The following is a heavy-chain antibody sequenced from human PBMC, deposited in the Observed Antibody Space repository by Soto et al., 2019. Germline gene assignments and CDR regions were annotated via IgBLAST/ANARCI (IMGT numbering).Heavy chain of an antibody. D-gene: IGHD3-22*01. CDR1: GLTFSGSA. Sequence: AGGSLRLSCAASGLTFSGSAMHWVRQASGKGLEWVGRIRSKANNDATAYAASVQGRFTISRDDSKNTAYLQMNSLRADDTAVYYCTCPRYFESSGSSAYWGQGTPVTVSS. CDR3: TCPRYFESSGSSAY. J-gene: IGHJ4*02. V-gene: IGHV3-73*01. CDR2: IRSKANNDAT.